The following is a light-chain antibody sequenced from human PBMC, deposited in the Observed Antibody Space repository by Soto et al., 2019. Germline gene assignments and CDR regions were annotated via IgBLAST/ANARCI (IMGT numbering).Light chain of an antibody. CDR2: AAS. Sequence: DIQMTQSPSSLSASVGDRVTITCRASQGISNFLAWYQQKPGKVPKLLISAASTLQSGVPSRFSGSGSGTDFTLTITSLPPEDVATYYCPKYSSVITFGQGTRLEI. V-gene: IGKV1-27*01. CDR1: QGISNF. CDR3: PKYSSVIT. J-gene: IGKJ5*01.